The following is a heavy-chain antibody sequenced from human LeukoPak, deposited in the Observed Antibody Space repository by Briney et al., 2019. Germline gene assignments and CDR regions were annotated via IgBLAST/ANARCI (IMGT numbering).Heavy chain of an antibody. D-gene: IGHD2-2*01. V-gene: IGHV1-18*01. J-gene: IGHJ5*02. CDR1: GYTFTNYG. CDR2: ISAHTGNT. CDR3: ARCWGIVVVPAAIRFDP. Sequence: ASVKVSCKASGYTFTNYGISWVRQVPGQGLEWMGWISAHTGNTKYAQKFQGRVTMTTDTSTSTAYMELRSLRSDDTAVYYCARCWGIVVVPAAIRFDPWGQGTLVTVSS.